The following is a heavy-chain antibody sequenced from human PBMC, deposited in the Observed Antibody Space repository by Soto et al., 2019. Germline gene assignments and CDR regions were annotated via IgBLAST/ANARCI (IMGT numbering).Heavy chain of an antibody. CDR2: ISAYNGNT. D-gene: IGHD5-18*01. J-gene: IGHJ4*02. CDR1: GYTFTSYA. Sequence: QVQLVQSGAEVKKPGASVKVSCKASGYTFTSYAISWVRQAPGQGLEWMGWISAYNGNTNYAQKRQGRVTMTRDTSTSTDYMELRSLRSDDTAVYYCARHGGYSYEDYFDYWGQGTLVTVSS. CDR3: ARHGGYSYEDYFDY. V-gene: IGHV1-18*01.